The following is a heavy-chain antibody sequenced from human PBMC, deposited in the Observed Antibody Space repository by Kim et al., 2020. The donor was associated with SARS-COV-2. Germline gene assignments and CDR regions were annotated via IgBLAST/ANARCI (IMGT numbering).Heavy chain of an antibody. D-gene: IGHD5-12*01. CDR2: IYYSGST. CDR3: ARQAFKVDWVY. V-gene: IGHV4-39*01. Sequence: SETLSLTCTVSGGSISSSTYYWGWIRQPPGKGLEWIGSIYYSGSTYYNPSLKSRVTISVDTSKNQFSLKLSSVTAADTAVYYCARQAFKVDWVYWGQGTLVTVSS. CDR1: GGSISSSTYY. J-gene: IGHJ4*02.